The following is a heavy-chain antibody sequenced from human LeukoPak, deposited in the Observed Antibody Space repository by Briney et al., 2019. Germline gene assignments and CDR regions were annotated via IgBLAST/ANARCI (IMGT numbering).Heavy chain of an antibody. J-gene: IGHJ4*02. D-gene: IGHD3-3*01. CDR3: VRDFRFLEDY. CDR2: ISHDGSNE. Sequence: PGGSLRLSCAASEFTFSSYAIHWVRQAPGKGLEWVAVISHDGSNELYADSVKGRFTISRDNSKNTLYLQMNSLRVEDTAVYYCVRDFRFLEDYWGQGTLVTVSS. V-gene: IGHV3-30*04. CDR1: EFTFSSYA.